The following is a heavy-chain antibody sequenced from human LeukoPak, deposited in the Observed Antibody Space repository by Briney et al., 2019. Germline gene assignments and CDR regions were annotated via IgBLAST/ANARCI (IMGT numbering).Heavy chain of an antibody. Sequence: GASVKVSCKASGYTLTDYYLHWVRQAPGQGLKWMGWINPNSGATHYAQSFQARVTMTRDTSIASSYMELTGLESDDTAVYYCAREPVSIVPSPRGAFDIWGQGTMVTVSS. D-gene: IGHD2-21*01. V-gene: IGHV1-2*02. J-gene: IGHJ3*02. CDR1: GYTLTDYY. CDR2: INPNSGAT. CDR3: AREPVSIVPSPRGAFDI.